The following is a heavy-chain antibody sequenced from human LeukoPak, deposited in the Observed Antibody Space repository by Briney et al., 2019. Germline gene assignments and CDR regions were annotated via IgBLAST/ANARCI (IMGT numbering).Heavy chain of an antibody. CDR1: GFTFSGYA. D-gene: IGHD4-17*01. J-gene: IGHJ6*03. CDR2: ISYDGSSK. V-gene: IGHV3-30*04. CDR3: AKASYGDYYYYYYMDV. Sequence: GGSLRLSCAASGFTFSGYAMNWVRQAPGKGLEWVTGISYDGSSKDYADSVKGRFTISRDNSKNTLYLQMNSLRAEDTAVYYCAKASYGDYYYYYYMDVWGKGTTVTVSS.